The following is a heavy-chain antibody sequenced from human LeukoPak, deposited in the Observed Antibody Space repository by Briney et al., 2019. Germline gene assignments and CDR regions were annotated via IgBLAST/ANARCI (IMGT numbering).Heavy chain of an antibody. Sequence: GGSLRLSCAASGFTFNDYYMSWIRQAPGKGLDWLSYINIGGTNTHYADSVKGRFTISRDNAKKSLYLEMNNLRAEDTAVYYCATDGAGFDTWGQGVLVTVSS. CDR1: GFTFNDYY. V-gene: IGHV3-11*01. J-gene: IGHJ5*02. CDR3: ATDGAGFDT. CDR2: INIGGTNT.